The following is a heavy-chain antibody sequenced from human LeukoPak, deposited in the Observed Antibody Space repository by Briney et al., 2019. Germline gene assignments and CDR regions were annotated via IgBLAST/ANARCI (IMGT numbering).Heavy chain of an antibody. CDR1: GXPFSSYA. V-gene: IGHV3-64D*09. Sequence: GGSLRLSCSASGXPFSSYAMHWVRQAPGKGLESVSATSDSGGSTYYADSVKGRFTISRDNSKNTLYLQMSSLRAEDTAVYFCVRGYSFGPYGMDVWGQGTTVTVSS. J-gene: IGHJ6*02. CDR3: VRGYSFGPYGMDV. D-gene: IGHD2-15*01. CDR2: TSDSGGST.